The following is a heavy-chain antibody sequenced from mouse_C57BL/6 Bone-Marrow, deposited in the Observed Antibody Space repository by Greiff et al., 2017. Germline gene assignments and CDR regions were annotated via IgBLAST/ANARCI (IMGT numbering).Heavy chain of an antibody. Sequence: EVKLQESGPELVKPGASVKIPCKASGYTFTDYNMDWVKQSHGKSLEWIGDINPNNGGTIYNQKFKGKATLTVDKSSSTAYMELRSLTSEDTAVYYCARDDDGPFAYWGQGTLVTVSA. CDR1: GYTFTDYN. CDR3: ARDDDGPFAY. CDR2: INPNNGGT. J-gene: IGHJ3*01. V-gene: IGHV1-18*01. D-gene: IGHD2-4*01.